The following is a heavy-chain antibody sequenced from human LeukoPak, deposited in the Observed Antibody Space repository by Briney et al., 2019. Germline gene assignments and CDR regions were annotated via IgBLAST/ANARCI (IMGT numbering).Heavy chain of an antibody. CDR1: GFTFSSYE. Sequence: GGSLRLSCAASGFTFSSYEMNWVRQAPGKGLEGVSYISSSGSTIYYADSVKARFTISRDNAKNSLYLQMNSLRAEDTAVYYCARWYSSSWYTPYFDYWGQGTLVTVSS. CDR2: ISSSGSTI. D-gene: IGHD6-13*01. J-gene: IGHJ4*02. CDR3: ARWYSSSWYTPYFDY. V-gene: IGHV3-48*03.